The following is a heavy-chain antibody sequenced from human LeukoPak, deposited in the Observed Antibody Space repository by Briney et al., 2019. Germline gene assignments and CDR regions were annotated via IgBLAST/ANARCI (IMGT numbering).Heavy chain of an antibody. Sequence: GGSLRLSCAASGFIFSSYGMHWVRQAPGKGLEWVAFILYDGRNKYYTDSVKGRFTISRDNSKNTLYLQMNSLRAQDTAMYYCVPHDAFNIWGQRTMVTVSS. CDR3: VPHDAFNI. CDR2: ILYDGRNK. V-gene: IGHV3-30*02. CDR1: GFIFSSYG. J-gene: IGHJ3*02.